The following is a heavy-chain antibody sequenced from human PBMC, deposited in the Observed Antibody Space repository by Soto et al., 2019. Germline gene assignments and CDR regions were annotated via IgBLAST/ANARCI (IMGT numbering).Heavy chain of an antibody. CDR3: ARTAGYYRGRHFDF. CDR1: GFSLRTTGMR. D-gene: IGHD3-10*01. V-gene: IGHV2-70*04. Sequence: SGPTLVNPTQTLTLTCTFSGFSLRTTGMRVSWIRQPPGKALEWLARIDWDDDKFYSTSLKTRLTISKDTSENQVVLTMTNMDPVDTATYYCARTAGYYRGRHFDFWGQGTLVTVSS. J-gene: IGHJ4*02. CDR2: IDWDDDK.